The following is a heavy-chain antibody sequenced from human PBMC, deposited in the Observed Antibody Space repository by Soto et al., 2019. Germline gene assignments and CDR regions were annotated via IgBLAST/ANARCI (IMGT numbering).Heavy chain of an antibody. CDR3: AKLDYGDYVGYYYYGMDV. J-gene: IGHJ6*02. V-gene: IGHV3-30*18. Sequence: LRLSCAASGFTFSSYGMHWVRQAPGKGLEWVAVISYDGSNKYYADSVKGRFTISRDNSKNTLYLQMNSLRAEDTAVYYCAKLDYGDYVGYYYYGMDVWGQGTRVTVSS. D-gene: IGHD4-17*01. CDR1: GFTFSSYG. CDR2: ISYDGSNK.